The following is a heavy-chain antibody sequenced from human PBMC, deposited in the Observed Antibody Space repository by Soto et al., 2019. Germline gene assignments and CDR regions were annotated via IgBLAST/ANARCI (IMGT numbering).Heavy chain of an antibody. J-gene: IGHJ4*02. V-gene: IGHV5-51*01. Sequence: PGQYLKISCSASGHTFTIYSIGRVRQIPGKGLEWMGIIYPSDSATSNSPSFHDQVTISADQSINSAYLQLDSLKASDTAHHSCARAANTGADHFERWGKVTQVTVCS. D-gene: IGHD2-15*01. CDR1: GHTFTIYS. CDR2: IYPSDSAT. CDR3: ARAANTGADHFER.